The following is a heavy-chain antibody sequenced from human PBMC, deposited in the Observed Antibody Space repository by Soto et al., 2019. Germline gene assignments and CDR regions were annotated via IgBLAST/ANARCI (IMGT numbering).Heavy chain of an antibody. Sequence: GSLRGYCCSYCCSLSDHYIEWVVQAAGRGLEMISNSRDKAQGNSTAYAASVKGRFTTSRDESKKSVYLQMISLKTEDTAVYYCVGYTYFSDCSDYTRCFDYWGQGTLVTVSS. CDR3: VGYTYFSDCSDYTRCFDY. CDR2: SRDKAQGNST. CDR1: CCSLSDHY. D-gene: IGHD3-22*01. V-gene: IGHV3-72*01. J-gene: IGHJ4*02.